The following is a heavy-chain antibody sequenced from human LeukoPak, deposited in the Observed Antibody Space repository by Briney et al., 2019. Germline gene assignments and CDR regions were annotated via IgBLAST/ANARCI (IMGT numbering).Heavy chain of an antibody. CDR2: ISSSGSTI. J-gene: IGHJ5*02. CDR1: GFTFSSYA. CDR3: ARGEWELPGLDP. V-gene: IGHV3-48*03. D-gene: IGHD1-26*01. Sequence: GGSLRLSCAASGFTFSSYAMSWVRQAPGKGLEWVSAISSSGSTIYYADSVKGRFTISRDNAKNSLYLQMNSLRAEDTAVYYCARGEWELPGLDPWGQGTLVTVSS.